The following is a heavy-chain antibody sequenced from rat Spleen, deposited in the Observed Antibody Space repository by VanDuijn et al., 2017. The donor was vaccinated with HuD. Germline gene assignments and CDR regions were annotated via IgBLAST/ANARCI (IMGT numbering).Heavy chain of an antibody. Sequence: EVQLVESGGGLVQPGRSLKLSCAASGINFSNYYMAWVRQAPTKGLEWVASISNDGGNTYYRDSVKGRFTISRDNARGTLYLQMDSLRSEDTATYYCARVGTRVSRFAYWGQGTLVTVSS. CDR2: ISNDGGNT. CDR1: GINFSNYY. CDR3: ARVGTRVSRFAY. D-gene: IGHD1-4*01. J-gene: IGHJ3*01. V-gene: IGHV5-25*01.